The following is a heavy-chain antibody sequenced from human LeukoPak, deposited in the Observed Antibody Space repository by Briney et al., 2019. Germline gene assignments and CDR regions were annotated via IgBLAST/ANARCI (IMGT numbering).Heavy chain of an antibody. Sequence: SETLSLTCTVSGGSISTYYWSWIRQPPGKGLEWIGYIYYSGSTNYNPSLKSRVTISVDTSKNQFSLKLSSVTAADTAVYYCARHHFRFWYFDLWGRGTLVTVSS. D-gene: IGHD3-3*02. CDR1: GGSISTYY. V-gene: IGHV4-59*08. CDR2: IYYSGST. CDR3: ARHHFRFWYFDL. J-gene: IGHJ2*01.